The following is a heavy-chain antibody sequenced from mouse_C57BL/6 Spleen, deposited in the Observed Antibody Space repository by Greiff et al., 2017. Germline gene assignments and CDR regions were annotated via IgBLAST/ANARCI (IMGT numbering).Heavy chain of an antibody. V-gene: IGHV1-55*01. Sequence: VQLQQPGAELVKPGASVKMSCKASGYTFTSYWITWVKQRPGQGLEWIGDIYPGSGSTNYNEKFKSKATLTVDTSSSTAYMQLSSLTSEDSAVYYCARSPYLTLFDYYAMDYWGQGTSVTVSS. CDR3: ARSPYLTLFDYYAMDY. CDR1: GYTFTSYW. CDR2: IYPGSGST. J-gene: IGHJ4*01. D-gene: IGHD5-5*01.